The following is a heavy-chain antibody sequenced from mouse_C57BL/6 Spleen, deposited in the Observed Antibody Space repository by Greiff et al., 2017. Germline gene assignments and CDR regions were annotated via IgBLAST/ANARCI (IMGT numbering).Heavy chain of an antibody. CDR3: ARGPYGKGGYFDY. D-gene: IGHD1-1*01. Sequence: EVKLMESGPGLVKPSQSLSLTCSVTGYSITSGYYWNWIRQFPGNKLEWMGYISYDGSNNYNPSLKNRISITRDTSKNQFFLKLNSVTTEDTATYYCARGPYGKGGYFDYWGQGTTLTVSS. J-gene: IGHJ2*01. CDR1: GYSITSGYY. V-gene: IGHV3-6*01. CDR2: ISYDGSN.